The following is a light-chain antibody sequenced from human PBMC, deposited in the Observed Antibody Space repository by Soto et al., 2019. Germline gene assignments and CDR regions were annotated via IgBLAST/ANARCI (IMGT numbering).Light chain of an antibody. J-gene: IGLJ1*01. CDR1: SSDVGGYNH. Sequence: SVLTQPASVAGSPGQSITISCTGTSSDVGGYNHVSWYQHHPGKAPKVIIYDVSNRPSVFSNRFSGSKSGNTASLSFSGLQAEDEADYYCSSYTSSSTYVFGTGTKVTV. CDR2: DVS. CDR3: SSYTSSSTYV. V-gene: IGLV2-14*03.